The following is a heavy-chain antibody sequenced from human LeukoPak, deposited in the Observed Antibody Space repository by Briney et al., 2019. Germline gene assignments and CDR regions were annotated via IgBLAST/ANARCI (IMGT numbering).Heavy chain of an antibody. V-gene: IGHV3-33*01. J-gene: IGHJ4*02. CDR3: ARDRGVSYFDY. CDR2: IWYDGSNK. CDR1: GITFSNHG. Sequence: GRSLRLSCAASGITFSNHGMHWVRQAPGKGLEWVALIWYDGSNKYYADSVKGRFTISRDNSKNTLYLQMNSLRAEGTAVYFCARDRGVSYFDYWGQGTQVTVSS. D-gene: IGHD3-10*01.